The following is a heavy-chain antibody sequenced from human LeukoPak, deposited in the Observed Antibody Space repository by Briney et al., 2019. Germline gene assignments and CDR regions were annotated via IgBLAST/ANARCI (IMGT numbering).Heavy chain of an antibody. D-gene: IGHD2-15*01. CDR2: INHSGST. V-gene: IGHV4-34*01. Sequence: SETLSLTCAVYGGSFSGYYWSWIRQPPGKGLEWIREINHSGSTNYNPSLKSRVTISVDTSKNQFSLKLSSVTAADTAVYYCARGLGTVVVIAATPNGMDVWGQGTTVTVSS. J-gene: IGHJ6*02. CDR1: GGSFSGYY. CDR3: ARGLGTVVVIAATPNGMDV.